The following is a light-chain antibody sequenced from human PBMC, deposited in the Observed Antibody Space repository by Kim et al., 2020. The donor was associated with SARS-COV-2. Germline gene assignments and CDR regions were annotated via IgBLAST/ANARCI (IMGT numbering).Light chain of an antibody. Sequence: SVTPGQTASITCSGDKLGDKYACWYQQKPGQSPVLVIYQDSKRPSGIPERFSGSNSGNTATLTISGTQAMDEADYYCQAWDSSTAVFGGDTQLTVL. V-gene: IGLV3-1*01. CDR3: QAWDSSTAV. CDR1: KLGDKY. CDR2: QDS. J-gene: IGLJ7*01.